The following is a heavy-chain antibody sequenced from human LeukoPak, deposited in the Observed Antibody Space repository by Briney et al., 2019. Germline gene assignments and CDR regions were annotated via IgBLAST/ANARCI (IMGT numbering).Heavy chain of an antibody. CDR2: INPNSGGT. D-gene: IGHD3-22*01. CDR3: ARGVRYYDSSGYLYYFDY. J-gene: IGHJ4*02. Sequence: ASVKVSCKASGYTFTGYYMHWVRQAPGQGLEWMGWINPNSGGTNYAQKFQGRVTMTRDTSISTAYMELSSLRSEDTAVYYCARGVRYYDSSGYLYYFDYWGQGTLVTVSS. CDR1: GYTFTGYY. V-gene: IGHV1-2*02.